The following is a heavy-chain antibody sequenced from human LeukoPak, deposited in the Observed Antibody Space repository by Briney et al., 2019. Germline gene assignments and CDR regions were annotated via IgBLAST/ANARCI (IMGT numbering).Heavy chain of an antibody. Sequence: SETLSLTCTVSGGSISSYYWSWIRQPPGKGLEWIGYIYYSGSTNYNPSLKSRVTISVDTSKNQFSLKLSSVTAADTAVYYCARLSVFNEYSYGLDYWGQGTLVTVSS. J-gene: IGHJ4*02. CDR3: ARLSVFNEYSYGLDY. D-gene: IGHD5-18*01. CDR1: GGSISSYY. CDR2: IYYSGST. V-gene: IGHV4-59*12.